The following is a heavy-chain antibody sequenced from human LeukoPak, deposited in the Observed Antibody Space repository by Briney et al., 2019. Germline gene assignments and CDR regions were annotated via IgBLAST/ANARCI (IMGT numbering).Heavy chain of an antibody. V-gene: IGHV3-30*02. CDR1: GFTFSTYG. Sequence: PGGSLRLSCAASGFTFSTYGMHWVRQAPGKWLELVAFIRYDGSNKYYADSVKGRFTISRDNSKSTLYLQMNSLRAEDTAVYYCARDSERWLQSHDAFDIWGQGTMVTLSS. CDR3: ARDSERWLQSHDAFDI. D-gene: IGHD5-24*01. J-gene: IGHJ3*02. CDR2: IRYDGSNK.